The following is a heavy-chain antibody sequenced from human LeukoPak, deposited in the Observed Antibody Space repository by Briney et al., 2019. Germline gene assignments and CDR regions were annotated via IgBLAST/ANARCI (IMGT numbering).Heavy chain of an antibody. CDR1: GFTLSSYE. Sequence: GGSLRLSCAASGFTLSSYEMNWVRQAPGKGLEWVSYISSSGSTIHYADSVKGRSTISRDNAKNSLYLQMNSLRAEDTAVYYCAERGITMIGGVWGKGTTVTISS. V-gene: IGHV3-48*03. J-gene: IGHJ6*04. CDR3: AERGITMIGGV. CDR2: ISSSGSTI. D-gene: IGHD3-10*02.